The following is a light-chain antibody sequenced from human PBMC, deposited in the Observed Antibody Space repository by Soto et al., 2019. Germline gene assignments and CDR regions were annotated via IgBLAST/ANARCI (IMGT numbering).Light chain of an antibody. CDR3: QQYNSYSEA. CDR2: KAS. J-gene: IGKJ1*01. CDR1: QTISSW. V-gene: IGKV1-5*03. Sequence: DIQMTQSPSTLSGSVGDRVTITCRASQTISSWLAWYQQKPGKAPKLLIYKASTLKSGVPSRFSGSGSGTEFTLTIRSLQPDDFATYYCQQYNSYSEAVGQGTKVERK.